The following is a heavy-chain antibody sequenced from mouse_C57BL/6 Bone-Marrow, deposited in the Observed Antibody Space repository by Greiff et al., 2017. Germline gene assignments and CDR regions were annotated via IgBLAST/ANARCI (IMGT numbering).Heavy chain of an antibody. CDR1: GYTFTSYW. Sequence: QVQLQQPGTELVKPGASVKLSCKASGYTFTSYWMHWVKQRPGQGLEWIGNINPSNGGTNYNEKLKSKATLTVDKSSSTAYMQLSSLTSDDSAVYYCAPITTVVENAMDYWGQGTSVTFSS. J-gene: IGHJ4*01. D-gene: IGHD1-1*01. CDR2: INPSNGGT. V-gene: IGHV1-53*01. CDR3: APITTVVENAMDY.